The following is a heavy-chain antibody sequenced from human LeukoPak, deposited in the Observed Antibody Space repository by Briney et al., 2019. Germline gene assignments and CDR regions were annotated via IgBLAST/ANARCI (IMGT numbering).Heavy chain of an antibody. D-gene: IGHD3-9*01. CDR3: ARVDRAFDWLSPFDY. CDR2: IYTSGST. CDR1: GGSISSYY. J-gene: IGHJ4*02. V-gene: IGHV4-4*07. Sequence: PSETLSLTCIVSGGSISSYYWSWVRQPAGKGLEWIARIYTSGSTHYNPSVKGRVTISVDESKNQFSLQLSSLTAADTAVYYCARVDRAFDWLSPFDYWGQGTLVTVSS.